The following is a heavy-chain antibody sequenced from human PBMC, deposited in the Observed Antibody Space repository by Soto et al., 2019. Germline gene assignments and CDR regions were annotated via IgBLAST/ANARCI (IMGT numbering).Heavy chain of an antibody. J-gene: IGHJ6*02. CDR1: GFTFSNAW. CDR2: IKSKTDGGTT. D-gene: IGHD2-2*01. Sequence: PGGSLRLSCAASGFTFSNAWMNWVRQAPGKGLEWVGRIKSKTDGGTTDYAAPVKGRFTISRDDSKNTLYLQMNSLKTEDTAVYYCVIVVVPAAINPEYYYYYGMDVWGQGTTVTVSS. V-gene: IGHV3-15*07. CDR3: VIVVVPAAINPEYYYYYGMDV.